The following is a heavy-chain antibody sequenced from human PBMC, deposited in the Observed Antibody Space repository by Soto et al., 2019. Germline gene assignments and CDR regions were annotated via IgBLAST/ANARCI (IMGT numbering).Heavy chain of an antibody. J-gene: IGHJ1*01. CDR3: ARWGTTGGLDV. D-gene: IGHD3-16*01. CDR1: GFTFRSYV. Sequence: QVQLVESGGGVVQPGTSLRLSGVGSGFTFRSYVIHWVRQAPGKGLEWVALTSYDGSGKYYGDSVRGRFTISRANSRNTVDLQMDSLRLEDPALYYCARWGTTGGLDVWGQGTLVSVSS. V-gene: IGHV3-30*19. CDR2: TSYDGSGK.